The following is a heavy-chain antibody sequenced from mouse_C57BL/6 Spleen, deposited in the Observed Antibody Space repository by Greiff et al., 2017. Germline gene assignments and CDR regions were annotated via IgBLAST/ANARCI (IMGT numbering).Heavy chain of an antibody. CDR3: ARREIYSNYGYFDY. V-gene: IGHV1-80*01. Sequence: QVQLQQSGAELVKPGASVKISCKASGYAFSSYWMNWVKQRPGTGLEWIGQIYPGDGDTNYNGKFKGKATLTADKSSSTAYMQLSSLTSEDSAVYFCARREIYSNYGYFDYWGQGTTLTVSS. CDR2: IYPGDGDT. J-gene: IGHJ2*01. D-gene: IGHD2-5*01. CDR1: GYAFSSYW.